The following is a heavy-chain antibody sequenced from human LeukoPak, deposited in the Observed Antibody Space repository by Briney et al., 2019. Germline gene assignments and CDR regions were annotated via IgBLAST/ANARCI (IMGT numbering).Heavy chain of an antibody. CDR1: GYNFTGYY. CDR3: ARGAGSSGYYIHDY. CDR2: INPNSDCT. Sequence: ASLKVSCRAGGYNFTGYYMHWGRRAPGQELERMGWINPNSDCTNCAQKFQGRVTMTRDTSISTAYMELSRLRTDDTAVYYCARGAGSSGYYIHDYWGQGTLVTVSS. D-gene: IGHD3-22*01. J-gene: IGHJ4*02. V-gene: IGHV1-2*02.